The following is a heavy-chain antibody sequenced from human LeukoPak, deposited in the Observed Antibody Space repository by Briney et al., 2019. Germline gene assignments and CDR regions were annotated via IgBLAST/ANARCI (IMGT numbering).Heavy chain of an antibody. J-gene: IGHJ5*02. CDR1: GYTFTSYG. CDR2: ISAYNGNT. CDR3: ALQYYYDSSGKRGWFDP. Sequence: PSVKLSCEVSGYTFTSYGISWVRQAPGQGLEWMGWISAYNGNTNYAQKLQGRVTMTTDTSTSTAYMELRSLRSDDTAVYYCALQYYYDSSGKRGWFDPWGQGTLVTVSS. V-gene: IGHV1-18*01. D-gene: IGHD3-22*01.